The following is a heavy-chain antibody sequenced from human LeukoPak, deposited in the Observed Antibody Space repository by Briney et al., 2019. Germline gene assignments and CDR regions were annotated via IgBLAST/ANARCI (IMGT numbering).Heavy chain of an antibody. J-gene: IGHJ4*02. V-gene: IGHV4-59*01. CDR2: VENTGNI. CDR1: GGSISSYY. CDR3: ARAVGDSGHGRCFDY. D-gene: IGHD5-12*01. Sequence: SETLSLTCTVSGGSISSYYWSWIRQPPGKGLEWIGNVENTGNINYNPSLESRVTISVDTSKNQFSLRLNSVTAADTAVYYCARAVGDSGHGRCFDYWGQGTLVTVSS.